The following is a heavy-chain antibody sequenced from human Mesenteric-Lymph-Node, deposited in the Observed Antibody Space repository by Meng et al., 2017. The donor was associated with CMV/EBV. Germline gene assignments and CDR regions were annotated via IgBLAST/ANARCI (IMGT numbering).Heavy chain of an antibody. CDR2: ISSSGSTI. V-gene: IGHV3-11*01. D-gene: IGHD3-10*01. Sequence: FPFSDYYMSWIRQAPGKGLEWVSYISSSGSTIYYADSVKGRFTISRDNAKNSLYLQMNSLRAEDTAVYYCARDQGGYGSGSYYNPLDYWGQGTLVTVSS. J-gene: IGHJ4*02. CDR1: FPFSDYY. CDR3: ARDQGGYGSGSYYNPLDY.